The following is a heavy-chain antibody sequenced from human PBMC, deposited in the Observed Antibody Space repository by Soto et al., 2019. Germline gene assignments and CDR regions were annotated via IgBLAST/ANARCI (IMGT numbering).Heavy chain of an antibody. CDR1: GFTFSSYS. V-gene: IGHV3-21*01. CDR3: ARVGGYYYYYMDV. CDR2: ISSSSSYI. J-gene: IGHJ6*03. D-gene: IGHD2-15*01. Sequence: EVQLVESGGGLVKPGGSLRLSCAASGFTFSSYSMNWVRQAPGKGLEWVSSISSSSSYIYYADSVKGRFTISRDNAKNSLYLPMTSLRAEDTAVYYCARVGGYYYYYMDVCGKGTTVTVSS.